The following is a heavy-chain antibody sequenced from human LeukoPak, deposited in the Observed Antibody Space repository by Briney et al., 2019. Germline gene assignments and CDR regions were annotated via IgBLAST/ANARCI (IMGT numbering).Heavy chain of an antibody. V-gene: IGHV3-7*01. CDR2: INQPGVDK. CDR1: GFTFSNYW. J-gene: IGHJ1*01. CDR3: VTLPPCIGGVCLAYLHR. Sequence: GGSLRLSCSASGFTFSNYWMSWVRQAPGKGLEWVANINQPGVDKYYVDSVKGRFTISRDNAKNSLFLQMDNLRAEDTDLYYCVTLPPCIGGVCLAYLHRWGQGSLVTVSS. D-gene: IGHD2-8*02.